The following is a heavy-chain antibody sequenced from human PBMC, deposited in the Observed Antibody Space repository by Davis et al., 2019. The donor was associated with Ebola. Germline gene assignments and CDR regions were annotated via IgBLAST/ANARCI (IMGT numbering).Heavy chain of an antibody. CDR3: TTGDIVVVAAAADYYYYMDV. D-gene: IGHD2-2*01. J-gene: IGHJ6*03. CDR1: GFTFSSYA. CDR2: ISYDGSNK. Sequence: GESLKISCAASGFTFSSYAMHWVRQAPGKGLEWVAVISYDGSNKYYADSVKGRFTISRDKSKNTLYLQMNSLRAEDTAVYYCTTGDIVVVAAAADYYYYMDVWGKGTTVTVSS. V-gene: IGHV3-30-3*01.